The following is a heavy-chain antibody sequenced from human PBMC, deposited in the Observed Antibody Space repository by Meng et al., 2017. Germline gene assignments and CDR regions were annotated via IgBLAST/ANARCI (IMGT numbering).Heavy chain of an antibody. J-gene: IGHJ4*02. CDR1: GFTFSSYA. Sequence: GGSLRLSCAASGFTFSSYAMHWVRQALGKGLEWVAVISYDGSNKYYADSVKGRFTISRDNSKNTLYLQMNSPRAEDTAVYYCARGRPFQRITMVRGVITFGGFDYWGQGTLVTVSS. V-gene: IGHV3-30*04. CDR3: ARGRPFQRITMVRGVITFGGFDY. CDR2: ISYDGSNK. D-gene: IGHD3-10*01.